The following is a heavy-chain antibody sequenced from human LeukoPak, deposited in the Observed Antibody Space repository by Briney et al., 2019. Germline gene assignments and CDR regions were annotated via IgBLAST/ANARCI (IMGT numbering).Heavy chain of an antibody. D-gene: IGHD3-22*01. V-gene: IGHV4-39*02. CDR2: IYYSGST. J-gene: IGHJ4*02. CDR1: GGSISSSSYY. Sequence: SQTLSLTCTVSGGSISSSSYYWGWIRQPPGTGLEWIGSIYYSGSTYYNPSLKSRVTISVDTSKNQFSLKLSSVTAADTAVYYCARDYYDSSGYSPDEPYFDYWGQGTLVTVSS. CDR3: ARDYYDSSGYSPDEPYFDY.